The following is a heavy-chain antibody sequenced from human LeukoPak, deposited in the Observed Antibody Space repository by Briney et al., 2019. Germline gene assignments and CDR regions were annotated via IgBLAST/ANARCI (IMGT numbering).Heavy chain of an antibody. Sequence: SETLSLTCTVSGGSISSGDYYWSWIRQPPGKGLEWIGYIYYSGSTYYNPSLKSRVTISVDTSKNQFSLKLSSVTAADTAVYYCATWGVPVAGHDYWGQGTLVTVSS. V-gene: IGHV4-30-4*01. CDR3: ATWGVPVAGHDY. J-gene: IGHJ4*02. CDR1: GGSISSGDYY. CDR2: IYYSGST. D-gene: IGHD6-19*01.